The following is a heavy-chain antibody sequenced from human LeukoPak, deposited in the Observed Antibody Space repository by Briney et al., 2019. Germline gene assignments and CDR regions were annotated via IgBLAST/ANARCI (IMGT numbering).Heavy chain of an antibody. D-gene: IGHD3-22*01. J-gene: IGHJ4*02. CDR3: ARGGYYDSSGYSNFDY. CDR2: ISSSGSTI. CDR1: GFTFRSYS. V-gene: IGHV3-48*04. Sequence: PGGSLRLSCAASGFTFRSYSMNWVRQAPGKGLEWVSYISSSGSTIYYADSVKGRFTISRDNAKNSLYLQMNSLRAEDTAVYYCARGGYYDSSGYSNFDYWGQGTLVTVSS.